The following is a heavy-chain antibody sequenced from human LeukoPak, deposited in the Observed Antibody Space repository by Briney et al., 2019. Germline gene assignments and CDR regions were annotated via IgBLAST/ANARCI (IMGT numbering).Heavy chain of an antibody. D-gene: IGHD3-3*01. CDR2: IYYSGST. V-gene: IGHV4-59*01. CDR3: ARATPYDFWSGYSSWFDP. CDR1: GGSISSYY. Sequence: SETLSLTCTVSGGSISSYYWSWIRQPPGKGLEWIGYIYYSGSTNYNPSLKSRVTISVDTSKNQFSLKLSSVTAADTAVYYCARATPYDFWSGYSSWFDPWGQGTLVTVSS. J-gene: IGHJ5*02.